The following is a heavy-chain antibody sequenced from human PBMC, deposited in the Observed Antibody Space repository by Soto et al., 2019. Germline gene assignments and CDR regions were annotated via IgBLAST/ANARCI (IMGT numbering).Heavy chain of an antibody. J-gene: IGHJ6*02. CDR3: ARGYCRGGSCSHYSYGMDV. Sequence: ASVKVSCKASGYTFTSYYIHWARQAPGQGLEWMGVINPSGGSTTYAQKFQGRVTMTRDTSTSTVYMELSSLRSEDTAVYYCARGYCRGGSCSHYSYGMDVWGQETTVTVSS. D-gene: IGHD2-15*01. CDR2: INPSGGST. V-gene: IGHV1-46*01. CDR1: GYTFTSYY.